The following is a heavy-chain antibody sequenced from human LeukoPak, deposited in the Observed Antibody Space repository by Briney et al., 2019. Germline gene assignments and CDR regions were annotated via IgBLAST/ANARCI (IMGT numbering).Heavy chain of an antibody. V-gene: IGHV1-69*05. CDR2: IIPIFGTA. Sequence: GASVKVSCKASGGTFSSYAISWVRQAPGQGLEWMGGIIPIFGTANYAQKFQGRVTITTDESTSTAYMELSSLRSEDTAVYYCARNTYYYDSSGYYYGSPYYYYYMDVWGKGTTVTVSS. CDR3: ARNTYYYDSSGYYYGSPYYYYYMDV. CDR1: GGTFSSYA. J-gene: IGHJ6*03. D-gene: IGHD3-22*01.